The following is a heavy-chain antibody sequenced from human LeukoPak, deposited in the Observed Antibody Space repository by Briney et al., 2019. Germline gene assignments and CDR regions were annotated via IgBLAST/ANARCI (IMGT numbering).Heavy chain of an antibody. V-gene: IGHV4-30-4*01. CDR2: IYYSGST. D-gene: IGHD3-10*01. Sequence: SQTLSLTCPVSGGSISSGDYYWSWIRQPPGKGLEWIGYIYYSGSTYYNPSLKSRFTISVDTSKNQFSLKLSSVTAADTAVYYCAREGVIRGGFDYWGQGTLVTVSS. CDR3: AREGVIRGGFDY. CDR1: GGSISSGDYY. J-gene: IGHJ4*02.